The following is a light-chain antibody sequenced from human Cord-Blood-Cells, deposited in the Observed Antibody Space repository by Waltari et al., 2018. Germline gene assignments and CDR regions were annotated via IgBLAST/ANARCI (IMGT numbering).Light chain of an antibody. J-gene: IGLJ1*01. CDR1: SSDVGSYNL. CDR2: EGS. V-gene: IGLV2-23*01. Sequence: QSALTQPASVSGSPGQSSTISCTGTSSDVGSYNLVPWYQQHPGKAPKLMIYEGSKRPAGVSNRFSCSKSGNTASLTISGLQAEDEADYYGCSYAGSSTYVFGTGTKVTVL. CDR3: CSYAGSSTYV.